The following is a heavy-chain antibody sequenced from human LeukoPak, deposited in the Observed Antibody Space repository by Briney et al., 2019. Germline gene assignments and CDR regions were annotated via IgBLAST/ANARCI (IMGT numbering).Heavy chain of an antibody. J-gene: IGHJ4*02. CDR2: ISGSGGST. Sequence: GGSLRLSCAASGFTFSSYAVSWVRQAPGKGLEWVSAISGSGGSTYYADSVKGRFTISRDNSKNTLYLQMNSLRAEDTAVYYCAKSALKGIAAAGTWYFDYWGQGTPVTVSS. V-gene: IGHV3-23*01. CDR3: AKSALKGIAAAGTWYFDY. CDR1: GFTFSSYA. D-gene: IGHD6-13*01.